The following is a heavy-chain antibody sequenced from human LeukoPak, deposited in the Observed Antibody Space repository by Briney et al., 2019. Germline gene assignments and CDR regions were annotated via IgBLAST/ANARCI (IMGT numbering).Heavy chain of an antibody. Sequence: GRSLRLSCAASGFTFSSYAMHWVRQAPGKGLEWVAVTSYDGSNKYYADSVKGRFTISRDNSKNTLYLQMNSLRAEDTAVYYCARGSRIQLNWFDPWGQGTLVTVSS. D-gene: IGHD5-18*01. J-gene: IGHJ5*02. CDR1: GFTFSSYA. V-gene: IGHV3-30-3*01. CDR3: ARGSRIQLNWFDP. CDR2: TSYDGSNK.